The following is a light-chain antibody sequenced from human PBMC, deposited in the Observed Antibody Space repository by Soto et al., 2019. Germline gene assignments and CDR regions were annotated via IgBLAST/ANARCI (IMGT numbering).Light chain of an antibody. Sequence: DIVMTQSPLSLPVTPGGPASIACRSSQSLLHSNGYNYLDWYLQKPGQSPQLLIYLGSSRASGVPDRFSGSGSGTDFTLTISRLEPEYFAVYYCQQYGSSGTFGQGTKVDIK. J-gene: IGKJ1*01. CDR1: QSLLHSNGYNY. V-gene: IGKV2-28*01. CDR3: QQYGSSGT. CDR2: LGS.